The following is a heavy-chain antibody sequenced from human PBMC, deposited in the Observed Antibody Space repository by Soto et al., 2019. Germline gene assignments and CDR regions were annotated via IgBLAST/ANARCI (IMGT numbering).Heavy chain of an antibody. D-gene: IGHD3-9*01. Sequence: LRLSCAASGFTFSSYAMHWVRQAPGKGLEWVAVISYDGSNKYYADSVKGRFTISRDNSKNTLYLQMNSLRAEDTAVYYCARDRYDILTGYYNVYYYYGMDVWGQGTTVTVSS. CDR3: ARDRYDILTGYYNVYYYYGMDV. CDR1: GFTFSSYA. CDR2: ISYDGSNK. J-gene: IGHJ6*02. V-gene: IGHV3-30-3*01.